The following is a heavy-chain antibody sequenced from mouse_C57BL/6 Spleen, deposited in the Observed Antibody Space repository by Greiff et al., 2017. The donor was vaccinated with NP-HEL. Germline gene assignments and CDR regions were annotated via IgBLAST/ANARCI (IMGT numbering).Heavy chain of an antibody. CDR2: INPNNGGT. Sequence: EVQLQQSGPELVKPGASVKMSCKASGYTFTDYNMHWVKQSHGKSLEWIGYINPNNGGTSYNQKFKGKATLTVNKSSSTAYMELRSLTSEDSAVYYCARNLYYDYDKGFAYWGQGTLVTVSA. CDR1: GYTFTDYN. V-gene: IGHV1-22*01. CDR3: ARNLYYDYDKGFAY. D-gene: IGHD2-4*01. J-gene: IGHJ3*01.